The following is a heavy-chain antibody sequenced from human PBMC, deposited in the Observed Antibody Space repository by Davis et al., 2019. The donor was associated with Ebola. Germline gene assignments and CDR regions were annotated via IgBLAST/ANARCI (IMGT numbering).Heavy chain of an antibody. CDR1: GFTFSGSA. V-gene: IGHV3-23*01. Sequence: GGSLRLSCAASGFTFSGSAMHWVRQAPGKGLEWVSVISGRGGTTYYADSVRGRFTISRDNSKNTLYLQMNSLRAEDTALYYCARVAWIGAYYPFDSWGQGTLVTVSS. J-gene: IGHJ4*02. CDR2: ISGRGGTT. CDR3: ARVAWIGAYYPFDS. D-gene: IGHD3-22*01.